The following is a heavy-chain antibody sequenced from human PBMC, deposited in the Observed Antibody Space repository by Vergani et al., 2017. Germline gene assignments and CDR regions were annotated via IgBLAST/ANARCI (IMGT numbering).Heavy chain of an antibody. J-gene: IGHJ4*02. Sequence: QVQLVESGGGLVKPGGSLRLSCAASGFTFSDYYMSWIRHAPGKGLEWLSYITSSGTTIYYADSVKGRFTIARDNAENSLYLQMTSLRAEDTAVYYCATQYDSSGYSKRDYFDYWGQGTLVTVSS. CDR1: GFTFSDYY. CDR3: ATQYDSSGYSKRDYFDY. CDR2: ITSSGTTI. V-gene: IGHV3-11*04. D-gene: IGHD3-22*01.